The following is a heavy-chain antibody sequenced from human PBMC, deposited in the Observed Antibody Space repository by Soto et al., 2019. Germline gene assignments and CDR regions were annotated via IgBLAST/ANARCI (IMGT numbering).Heavy chain of an antibody. D-gene: IGHD4-17*01. V-gene: IGHV3-73*01. J-gene: IGHJ4*02. Sequence: GGSLRLSCAASGFTFSGSAMHWVRQASGKGLEWVGRIRSKANSYATAYAASVKGRFTISRDDSKNTAYLQMNSLKTEDTAVYYGTRLDPYGDRIDYWGQGTLVTVSS. CDR2: IRSKANSYAT. CDR3: TRLDPYGDRIDY. CDR1: GFTFSGSA.